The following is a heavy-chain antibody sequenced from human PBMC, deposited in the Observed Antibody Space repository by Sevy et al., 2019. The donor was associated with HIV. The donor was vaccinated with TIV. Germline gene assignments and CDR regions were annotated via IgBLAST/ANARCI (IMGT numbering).Heavy chain of an antibody. J-gene: IGHJ2*01. Sequence: GGSLRLSCAASGFDVSNNYMSWVRQAPGKGLEWVSVIYTGGSTYYADSVTGRFTMSRDTSKNTVYLQMDSLSAEDTAVYYSARDHGGVQDWYFDLWGRGTLVTVSS. CDR3: ARDHGGVQDWYFDL. V-gene: IGHV3-53*01. CDR1: GFDVSNNY. D-gene: IGHD2-8*02. CDR2: IYTGGST.